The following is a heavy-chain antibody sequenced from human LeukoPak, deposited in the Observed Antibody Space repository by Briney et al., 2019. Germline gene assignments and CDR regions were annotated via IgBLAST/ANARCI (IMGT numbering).Heavy chain of an antibody. Sequence: ASVKVSCNASGYTFTDYYMHWVRQAPGQGLEWMGWINPNSDGTNYAQKFQGRVTMTRDTSISTAYMELSRLRSDDTAVYYCPRDSPTGYYYGSGSYTEFDYWGQGTLVTVSS. CDR3: PRDSPTGYYYGSGSYTEFDY. V-gene: IGHV1-2*02. J-gene: IGHJ4*02. D-gene: IGHD3-10*01. CDR2: INPNSDGT. CDR1: GYTFTDYY.